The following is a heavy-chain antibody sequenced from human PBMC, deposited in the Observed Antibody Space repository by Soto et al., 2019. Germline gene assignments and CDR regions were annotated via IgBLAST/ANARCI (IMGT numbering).Heavy chain of an antibody. CDR1: GFTFSNYG. CDR3: ARGEAAGPYGMDV. CDR2: LWSDGSNK. Sequence: QAQLVESGGGVVQPGRSLRLSCAASGFTFSNYGMHWVRQPPGKGLEWVAVLWSDGSNKYYAESVKGRFTISRDNSKNGLYLQMDSLRAGDTAVYYCARGEAAGPYGMDVWGQGTTVTVSS. D-gene: IGHD6-13*01. J-gene: IGHJ6*02. V-gene: IGHV3-33*01.